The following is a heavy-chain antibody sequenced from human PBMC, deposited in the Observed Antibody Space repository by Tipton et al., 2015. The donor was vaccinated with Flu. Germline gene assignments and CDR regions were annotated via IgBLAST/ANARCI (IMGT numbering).Heavy chain of an antibody. Sequence: TLSLTCTVSYNSISTYSWAWIRQPPAKGLEWIGSFSYIGNSDYNPSLKSRVTISGDTSKNQFSLRLSSVTAADTAVYHCARGTNSILSLPFDNWGQGTLVTVSS. CDR1: YNSISTYS. CDR3: ARGTNSILSLPFDN. J-gene: IGHJ4*02. V-gene: IGHV4-59*08. CDR2: FSYIGNS. D-gene: IGHD3-3*02.